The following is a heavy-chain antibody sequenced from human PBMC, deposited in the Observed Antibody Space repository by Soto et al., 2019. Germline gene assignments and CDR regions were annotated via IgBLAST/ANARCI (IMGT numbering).Heavy chain of an antibody. J-gene: IGHJ6*02. CDR2: IYYSGST. V-gene: IGHV4-31*03. Sequence: SETLSLTCTVSGGSISSGGYYWSWIRQHPGKGLEWIGYIYYSGSTYYNPPLKSRVTISVDTSKNQFSLKLSSVTAADTAVYYCARDLYYGTYGMDVWGQGTTVTVSS. CDR1: GGSISSGGYY. D-gene: IGHD3-10*01. CDR3: ARDLYYGTYGMDV.